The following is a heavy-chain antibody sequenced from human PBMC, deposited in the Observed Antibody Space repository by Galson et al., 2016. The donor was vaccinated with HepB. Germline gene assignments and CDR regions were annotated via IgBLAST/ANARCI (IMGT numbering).Heavy chain of an antibody. Sequence: SVQVSCKASGYTFTSYRILWVRQAPGQSLEWMGWINVGNGITKYSEKVQGRVTITSDTSASTVHMELSSLISGDTAVYYCARDGEPLYDYGMDVWGQGTTVIVSS. J-gene: IGHJ6*02. CDR1: GYTFTSYR. CDR2: INVGNGIT. D-gene: IGHD1-14*01. CDR3: ARDGEPLYDYGMDV. V-gene: IGHV1-3*01.